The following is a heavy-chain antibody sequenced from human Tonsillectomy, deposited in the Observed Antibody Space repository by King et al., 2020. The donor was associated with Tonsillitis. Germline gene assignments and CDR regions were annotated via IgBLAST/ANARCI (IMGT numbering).Heavy chain of an antibody. Sequence: QLVQSGGGVVQPGRSLRLSCAASGFTFSSYGIHWVRQAPGKGLEWVAVVSSDGRNKYYADSVKGRFTISRDNSKNTLYLQMNSLRAEDTAVYYCAKGYSGYDYAFDIWGQGTVATVSS. CDR3: AKGYSGYDYAFDI. D-gene: IGHD5-12*01. J-gene: IGHJ3*02. CDR2: VSSDGRNK. CDR1: GFTFSSYG. V-gene: IGHV3-30*18.